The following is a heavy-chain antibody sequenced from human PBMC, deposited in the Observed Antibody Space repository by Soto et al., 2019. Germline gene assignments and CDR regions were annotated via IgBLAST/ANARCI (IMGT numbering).Heavy chain of an antibody. CDR2: ISAYNGNT. Sequence: QVQLVQSGAEVKKPGASVKVSCKASGYTFTSYGISWVRQAPGQGLEWMGWISAYNGNTNYAQKLQGRVTMTTDTSTRTAYMERRSLRSDDTAVYYCARDGEYNWNDGPANWFDPWGQGTLVTVSS. CDR3: ARDGEYNWNDGPANWFDP. J-gene: IGHJ5*02. D-gene: IGHD1-1*01. CDR1: GYTFTSYG. V-gene: IGHV1-18*01.